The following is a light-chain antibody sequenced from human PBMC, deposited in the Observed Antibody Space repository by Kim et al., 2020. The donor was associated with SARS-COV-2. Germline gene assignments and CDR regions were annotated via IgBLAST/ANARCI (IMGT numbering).Light chain of an antibody. CDR2: TAS. J-gene: IGKJ4*01. CDR1: QSISSW. V-gene: IGKV1-5*03. Sequence: DIQMTQSPSTLSASVGDRVTITCRASQSISSWLAWYQQKPGKAPKLLIYTASSLESGVPSRFSGSGSGTEFTLTISSLQPDDFATYCWQQYNSYPLTFGGGTKVDIK. CDR3: QQYNSYPLT.